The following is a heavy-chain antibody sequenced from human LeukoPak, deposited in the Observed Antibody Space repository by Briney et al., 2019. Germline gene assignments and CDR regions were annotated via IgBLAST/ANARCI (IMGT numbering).Heavy chain of an antibody. CDR2: IYYSGST. CDR1: GGSISSSSYY. J-gene: IGHJ3*02. D-gene: IGHD6-19*01. Sequence: PSETLSLTCTVSGGSISSSSYYWGWIRQPPGKGLEWIGGIYYSGSTYYNPSLKSRVTISVDTSKNQFSLKLSSVTAADTAVYYCARGRYSSGWSPADAFDIWGQGTMVTVSS. V-gene: IGHV4-39*07. CDR3: ARGRYSSGWSPADAFDI.